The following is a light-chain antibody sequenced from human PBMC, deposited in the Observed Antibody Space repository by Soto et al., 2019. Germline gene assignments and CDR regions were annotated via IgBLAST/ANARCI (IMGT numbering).Light chain of an antibody. CDR2: GAS. Sequence: EIVMTQSPATLSVSPGERATLSCRASQSVSSNLAWYQQKPGQAPRLLIYGASTGATGIPARFSGSGSGTEFTLPISSLQSEDFAVYYCQQYNNWPWTFGQGTKVQIQ. CDR1: QSVSSN. CDR3: QQYNNWPWT. V-gene: IGKV3-15*01. J-gene: IGKJ1*01.